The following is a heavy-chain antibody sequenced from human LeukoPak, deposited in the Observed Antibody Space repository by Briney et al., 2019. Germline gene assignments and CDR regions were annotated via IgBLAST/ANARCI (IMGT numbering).Heavy chain of an antibody. J-gene: IGHJ5*02. CDR3: AREVWVAAAENWFDP. CDR1: GFTFSSYS. D-gene: IGHD6-13*01. Sequence: NPGGSLRLSCAASGFTFSSYSMSWVRQAPGKGLEWVSSISSSSSYIYYADSVKGRFTISRDNAKNSLYLQMNSLRAEDTAVYYCAREVWVAAAENWFDPWGQGTLVTVSS. CDR2: ISSSSSYI. V-gene: IGHV3-21*01.